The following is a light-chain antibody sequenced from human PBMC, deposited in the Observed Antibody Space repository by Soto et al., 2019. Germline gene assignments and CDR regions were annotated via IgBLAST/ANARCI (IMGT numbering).Light chain of an antibody. V-gene: IGLV2-14*03. Sequence: QSALTQPASVSGSPGQSITISCTGTSSDVGLYSYVSWYRHLPGKAPELIIYDVSNRPSGVSNRFSGSKSANTASLTISGLQAEDEADYYCNSYTSSGTYVFGTGTK. CDR2: DVS. J-gene: IGLJ1*01. CDR3: NSYTSSGTYV. CDR1: SSDVGLYSY.